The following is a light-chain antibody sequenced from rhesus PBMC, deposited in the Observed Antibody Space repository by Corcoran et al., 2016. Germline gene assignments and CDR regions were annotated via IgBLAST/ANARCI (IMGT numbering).Light chain of an antibody. CDR1: QSLSYTSNNKNY. Sequence: DIVMTQSPDSLTVSLGERVTISCKSSQSLSYTSNNKNYLAWYQQRPGQAPQLLIYWAATRESGVPNRFSGSGAGADFTLTISGLQAEDVAVYYCQQYYSSPLTFGGGTKVEIK. CDR2: WAA. J-gene: IGKJ4*01. CDR3: QQYYSSPLT. V-gene: IGKV4-1*01.